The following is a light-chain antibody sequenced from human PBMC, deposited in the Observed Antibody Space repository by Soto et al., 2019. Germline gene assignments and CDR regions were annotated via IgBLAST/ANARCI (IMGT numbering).Light chain of an antibody. CDR3: QKYNTAPLT. Sequence: DIQMTQSPSSVSASVGDRVTITCRASQSFSTYLAWYQQKPGKVPKLLISGISTLQSGAPSRFSGSGYGTEFTLTISNLQPEDVATYYCQKYNTAPLTFGGGTKVDIK. CDR1: QSFSTY. J-gene: IGKJ4*01. CDR2: GIS. V-gene: IGKV1-27*01.